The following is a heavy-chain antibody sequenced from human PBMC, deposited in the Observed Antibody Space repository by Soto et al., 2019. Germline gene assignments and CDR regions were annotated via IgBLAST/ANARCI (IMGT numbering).Heavy chain of an antibody. V-gene: IGHV4-30-2*01. CDR3: ARGMTTVTTIDY. D-gene: IGHD4-4*01. J-gene: IGHJ4*02. CDR1: GGSISSGGYS. Sequence: SETLSLTCAVSGGSISSGGYSWSWIRQPPGKGLEWIGYIYHSVSTYYNPSLKSRVTISVDRSKNQFSLKLSSVTAADTAVYYCARGMTTVTTIDYWGQGTLVTVSS. CDR2: IYHSVST.